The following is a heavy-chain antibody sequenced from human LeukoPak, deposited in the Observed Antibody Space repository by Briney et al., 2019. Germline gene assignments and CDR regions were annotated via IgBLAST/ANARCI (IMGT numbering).Heavy chain of an antibody. Sequence: SETLSLTCTVSGGSISSYYWSCIQQPAGKGLEWIGRIYTSGSTNYNPSLKSRVTMSVDTSKNQFSLKLSSVTAADTAVYYCARGTYYYDSSRYYFDYWGQGTLVTVSS. J-gene: IGHJ4*02. V-gene: IGHV4-4*07. D-gene: IGHD3-22*01. CDR1: GGSISSYY. CDR2: IYTSGST. CDR3: ARGTYYYDSSRYYFDY.